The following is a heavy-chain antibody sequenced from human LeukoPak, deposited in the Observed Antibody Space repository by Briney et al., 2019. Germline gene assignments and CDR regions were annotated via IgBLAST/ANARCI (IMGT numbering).Heavy chain of an antibody. J-gene: IGHJ4*02. Sequence: SETLSLTCAVYGGSFSGYYWSWIRQPPGKGLEWIGEIIHSGSPNYNPSLKSRVTMSIDTSKNQFSLILSSVTAADTAVYYCARRHYEILSGYPSWGQGILVTVSS. CDR1: GGSFSGYY. V-gene: IGHV4-34*12. D-gene: IGHD3-9*01. CDR3: ARRHYEILSGYPS. CDR2: IIHSGSP.